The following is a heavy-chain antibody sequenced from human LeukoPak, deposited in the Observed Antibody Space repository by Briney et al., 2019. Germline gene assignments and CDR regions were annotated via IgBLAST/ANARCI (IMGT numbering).Heavy chain of an antibody. CDR3: ARQNYSSSLFDY. CDR2: IYYSGST. CDR1: GGSISSYY. Sequence: SETLSLTCTVSGGSISSYYWSWIRQFPGKGLEWIGYIYYSGSTSYNPSLKGRVSISVDMSKNQFSLKLSSVTAADTAVYYCARQNYSSSLFDYWGQGTLVTVSS. V-gene: IGHV4-59*08. D-gene: IGHD6-13*01. J-gene: IGHJ4*02.